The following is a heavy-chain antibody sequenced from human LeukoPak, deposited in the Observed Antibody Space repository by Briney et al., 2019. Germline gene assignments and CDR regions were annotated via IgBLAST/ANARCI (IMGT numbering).Heavy chain of an antibody. Sequence: GGSLRLSCAASGFTFSDYYMSWIRQAPGKGLEWVSYISSSGSTIYYADSVKGRFTISRDNAKNSLYLQMNSLRAEDTAVHYCASPYGSGSDAADYWGQGTLVTVSS. CDR1: GFTFSDYY. V-gene: IGHV3-11*01. D-gene: IGHD3-10*01. CDR3: ASPYGSGSDAADY. CDR2: ISSSGSTI. J-gene: IGHJ4*02.